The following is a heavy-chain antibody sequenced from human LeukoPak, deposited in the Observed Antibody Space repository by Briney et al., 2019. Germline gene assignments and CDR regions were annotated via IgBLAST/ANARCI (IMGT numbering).Heavy chain of an antibody. V-gene: IGHV1-18*01. Sequence: ASVKVSCKASGYTFTSYGISWVRQAPGQGLEWMGWISAYNGNTNYAQKLQGRVTMTTDTSTSTAYMELRSLRSDDTAVYYCARDSLVDSSSWNDHDYYYYGMDVWGQGTTVTVSS. CDR3: ARDSLVDSSSWNDHDYYYYGMDV. D-gene: IGHD6-13*01. J-gene: IGHJ6*02. CDR2: ISAYNGNT. CDR1: GYTFTSYG.